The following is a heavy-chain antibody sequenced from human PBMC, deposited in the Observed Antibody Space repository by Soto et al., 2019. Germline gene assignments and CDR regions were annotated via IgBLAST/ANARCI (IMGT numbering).Heavy chain of an antibody. CDR2: ISWNSANI. J-gene: IGHJ6*02. CDR3: ARGVTYYYYGMDV. Sequence: EVQLVESGGGLVQPGRSLRLSCGASGFTFDDYAMNWVRQAPGKGLEWVAGISWNSANIGYADSVKGRLTISRDNAKKSLYLQMNSLRAEDTALYYCARGVTYYYYGMDVWGQGTTVTVSS. CDR1: GFTFDDYA. V-gene: IGHV3-9*01. D-gene: IGHD4-4*01.